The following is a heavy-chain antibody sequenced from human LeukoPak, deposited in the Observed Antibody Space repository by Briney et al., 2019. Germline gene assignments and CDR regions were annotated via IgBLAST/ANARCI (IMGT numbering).Heavy chain of an antibody. D-gene: IGHD2-2*01. CDR3: AKDGAGVPAARYYFDY. V-gene: IGHV3-30*18. J-gene: IGHJ4*02. CDR1: GFTFSSYA. Sequence: PGGSLRLSCAASGFTFSSYAMNWVRQAPGKGLEWVAVISYDGSNKDYADSVKGRFTISRDNSKNTLYLQMNSLRAEDTAVYYCAKDGAGVPAARYYFDYWGQGTLVIVSS. CDR2: ISYDGSNK.